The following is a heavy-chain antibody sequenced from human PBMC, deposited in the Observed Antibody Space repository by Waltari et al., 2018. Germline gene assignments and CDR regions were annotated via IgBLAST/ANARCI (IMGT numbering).Heavy chain of an antibody. CDR1: GYSFPAYY. V-gene: IGHV1-2*06. Sequence: QLQMVHSVAERKQPGASVMVSCNASGYSFPAYYVHWVRQAPGEGLEWMGRVDPKGGATNYAQKFQGRVSMTADTSISTVYMELTRLTSDDTAVYFCARGSGSQAGLWGQGTLVTVSS. D-gene: IGHD1-26*01. J-gene: IGHJ4*02. CDR3: ARGSGSQAGL. CDR2: VDPKGGAT.